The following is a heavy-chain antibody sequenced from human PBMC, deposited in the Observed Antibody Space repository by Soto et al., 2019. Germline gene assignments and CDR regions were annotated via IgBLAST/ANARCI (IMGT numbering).Heavy chain of an antibody. CDR2: IIPIFGTA. CDR3: ARGLSRGYSYCYSYYYYGMDV. J-gene: IGHJ6*02. CDR1: GGTFSSYA. V-gene: IGHV1-69*01. Sequence: QVQLVQSGAEVKKPGSSVKVSCKASGGTFSSYAISWVRQAPGQGLEWMGGIIPIFGTANYAQKFQGRVTMTADESTSTAYMELSSLRSEDTAVYYCARGLSRGYSYCYSYYYYGMDVWGQGTTVTVSS. D-gene: IGHD5-18*01.